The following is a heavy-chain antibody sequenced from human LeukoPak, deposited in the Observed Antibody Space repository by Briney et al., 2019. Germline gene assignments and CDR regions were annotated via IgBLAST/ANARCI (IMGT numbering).Heavy chain of an antibody. V-gene: IGHV1-69*01. D-gene: IGHD1-26*01. Sequence: SVKVSCKASGGTFSSYAISWVRQAPGQGLERMGGIIPIFGTANYAQKFQGRVTITADESTSTAYMELSSLRSEDTAVYYCARVGWELQDEAFDIWGQGTMVTVSS. J-gene: IGHJ3*02. CDR2: IIPIFGTA. CDR1: GGTFSSYA. CDR3: ARVGWELQDEAFDI.